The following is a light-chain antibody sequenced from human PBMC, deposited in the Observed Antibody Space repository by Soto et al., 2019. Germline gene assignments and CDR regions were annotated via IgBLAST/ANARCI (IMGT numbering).Light chain of an antibody. J-gene: IGLJ2*01. CDR3: QACDSSTVI. Sequence: SYELTQPPSVSVSSGQTASITCSGDKLGDKYVCWYQQRPGQSPVLVIYQDSKRPSGIPERFSGSNSGNTATLTISGTQAMDEADYYCQACDSSTVIFGGGTKLTVL. V-gene: IGLV3-1*01. CDR1: KLGDKY. CDR2: QDS.